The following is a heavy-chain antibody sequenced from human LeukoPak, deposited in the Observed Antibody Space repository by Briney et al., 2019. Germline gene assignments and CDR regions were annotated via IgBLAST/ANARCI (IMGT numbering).Heavy chain of an antibody. CDR1: GGSISSGSYY. V-gene: IGHV4-31*03. CDR2: VYNIGDT. CDR3: AAGPALGRGDY. Sequence: PSQTLSLTCTVSGGSISSGSYYWSWIRQHPGKGLEWIGYVYNIGDTYYNPSLKSRLTISVDTSKNQFSLKLSSVTAADTAIYYCAAGPALGRGDYWGQGTLVTVSS. J-gene: IGHJ4*02. D-gene: IGHD2-2*01.